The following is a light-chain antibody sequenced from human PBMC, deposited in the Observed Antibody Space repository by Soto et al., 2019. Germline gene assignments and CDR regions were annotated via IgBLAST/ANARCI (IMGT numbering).Light chain of an antibody. J-gene: IGKJ5*01. CDR3: QQRYDWPIT. CDR1: QSVSDY. Sequence: EIVLTQSPATLSLSPGERATLSCMASQSVSDYVAWYQQKPGQAPRLLIYDASNRATGIPARFSGGGSGTDFTLTISSLEPEDFAFYYCQQRYDWPITFGQGTRLEIK. V-gene: IGKV3-11*01. CDR2: DAS.